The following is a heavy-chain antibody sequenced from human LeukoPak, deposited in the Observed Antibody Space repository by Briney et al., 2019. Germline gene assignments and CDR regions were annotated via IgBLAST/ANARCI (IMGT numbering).Heavy chain of an antibody. Sequence: GRSLRLSCAASGFTFSSYAMHWVRQAPGKGLEWVAVISYDGSNKYHADSVKGRFTISRDNSKNTLYLQMNSLRAEDTAVYYCARGDYGDRGYFDYWGQGTLVTVSS. CDR2: ISYDGSNK. CDR3: ARGDYGDRGYFDY. V-gene: IGHV3-30*04. D-gene: IGHD4-17*01. J-gene: IGHJ4*02. CDR1: GFTFSSYA.